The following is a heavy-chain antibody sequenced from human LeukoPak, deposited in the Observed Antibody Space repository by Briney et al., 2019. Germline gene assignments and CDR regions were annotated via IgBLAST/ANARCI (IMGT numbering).Heavy chain of an antibody. Sequence: GGSLRLSCAASGFTFSSYAMSWVRQAPGKGLEWVSAISGSGGSTYYADSVKGRFTISRDNSKNTLYLQMNSLRAEDTAVYYCGGSGPLYYYYMDVWGKGTTVTVSS. CDR1: GFTFSSYA. CDR2: ISGSGGST. J-gene: IGHJ6*03. V-gene: IGHV3-23*01. D-gene: IGHD3-10*01. CDR3: GGSGPLYYYYMDV.